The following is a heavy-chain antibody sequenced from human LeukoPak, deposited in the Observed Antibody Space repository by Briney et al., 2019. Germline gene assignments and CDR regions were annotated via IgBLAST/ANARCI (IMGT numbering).Heavy chain of an antibody. Sequence: SETLSLTCTVSGGSISSSSYYWGWIRQPPGKGLEWIGSIYYSGSTYYNPSLKSRVTISVDTSKNQFSLKLSSVTAADTAVYYCARNRWGFRSPSVDYWGQGALVTVSS. D-gene: IGHD1-26*01. CDR2: IYYSGST. CDR1: GGSISSSSYY. CDR3: ARNRWGFRSPSVDY. J-gene: IGHJ4*02. V-gene: IGHV4-39*07.